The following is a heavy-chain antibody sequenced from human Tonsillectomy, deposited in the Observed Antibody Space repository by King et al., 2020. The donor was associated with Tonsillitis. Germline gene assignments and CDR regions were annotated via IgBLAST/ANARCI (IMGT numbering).Heavy chain of an antibody. V-gene: IGHV3-21*01. Sequence: VQLVESGGGLVKPGGSRRLSCAASGFTFSTYRMNWVRQAPGKGREWGSFIRRGGSYIHYADSVKGRFTMSRDNAKNSLYLQMNNLRAEDTAVYYCARNMLDDSSGYDLPFDFWGQGTLATVSS. CDR2: IRRGGSYI. D-gene: IGHD3-22*01. CDR3: ARNMLDDSSGYDLPFDF. CDR1: GFTFSTYR. J-gene: IGHJ4*02.